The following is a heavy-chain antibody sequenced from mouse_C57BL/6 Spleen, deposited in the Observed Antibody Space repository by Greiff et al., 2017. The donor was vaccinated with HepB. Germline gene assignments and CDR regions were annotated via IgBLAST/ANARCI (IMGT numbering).Heavy chain of an antibody. J-gene: IGHJ2*01. Sequence: EVKLMESGPELVKPGASVKISCKASGYSFTDYNMNWVKQSNGKSLEWIGVINPNYGTTSYNQKFKGKATLTVDQSSSTAYMQLNSLTSEDSAVYYCARAGYSNGGYYFDYWGQGTTLTVSS. CDR1: GYSFTDYN. V-gene: IGHV1-39*01. CDR3: ARAGYSNGGYYFDY. CDR2: INPNYGTT. D-gene: IGHD2-5*01.